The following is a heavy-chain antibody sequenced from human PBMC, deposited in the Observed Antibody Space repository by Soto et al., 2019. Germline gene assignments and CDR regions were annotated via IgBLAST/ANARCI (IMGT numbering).Heavy chain of an antibody. CDR3: EREPNYCDY. CDR1: GGTFSSYT. J-gene: IGHJ4*02. V-gene: IGHV1-69*08. CDR2: INPIPGRT. Sequence: SVKVSCKASGGTFSSYTISWVRQAPGQGLEWMGWINPIPGRTNYAQKFQGRVTMTRDKSTSTAYMELSRLRSDDTAMYYCEREPNYCDYWGQG.